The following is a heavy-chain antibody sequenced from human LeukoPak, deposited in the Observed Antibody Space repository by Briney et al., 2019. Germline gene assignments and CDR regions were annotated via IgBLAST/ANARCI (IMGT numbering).Heavy chain of an antibody. CDR2: INSDGSST. J-gene: IGHJ4*02. CDR3: ARGLLYGGYYFDY. V-gene: IGHV3-74*01. Sequence: GGSLRLSCAASGFTFSSYWMHWVRQAPGKGLVWVSRINSDGSSTSYADSVKGRFTISRDNAKNTLYLQMNSLRAEDTAVYHCARGLLYGGYYFDYWGQGTLVTVSS. CDR1: GFTFSSYW. D-gene: IGHD5-12*01.